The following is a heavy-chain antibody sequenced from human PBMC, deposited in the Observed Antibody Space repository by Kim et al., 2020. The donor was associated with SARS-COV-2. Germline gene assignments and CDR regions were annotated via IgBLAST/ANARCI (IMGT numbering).Heavy chain of an antibody. V-gene: IGHV1-46*01. J-gene: IGHJ5*02. CDR3: ARDFAAAGILDP. Sequence: SYAQKFQGRVTMTRDTSTSTVYMELSSLRSEDTAVYYCARDFAAAGILDPWGQGTLVTVSS. D-gene: IGHD6-13*01.